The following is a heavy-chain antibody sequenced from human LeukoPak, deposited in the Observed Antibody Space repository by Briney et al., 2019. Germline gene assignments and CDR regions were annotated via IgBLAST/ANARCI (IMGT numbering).Heavy chain of an antibody. Sequence: GESLKISCKGSGYSFTSYWIGWVRQMPGKGLEWMGIIYPGDSDTRYSPSFQGQVTISADRSISTAYLQWSSLKASDTAIYYCARGAADTINSFDYWGQGTLVTVSS. CDR3: ARGAADTINSFDY. CDR2: IYPGDSDT. CDR1: GYSFTSYW. V-gene: IGHV5-51*01. J-gene: IGHJ4*02. D-gene: IGHD6-13*01.